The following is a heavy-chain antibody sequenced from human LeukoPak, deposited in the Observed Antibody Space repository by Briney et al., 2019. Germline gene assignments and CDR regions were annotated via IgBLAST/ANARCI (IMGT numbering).Heavy chain of an antibody. D-gene: IGHD6-19*01. CDR2: IYYSGST. Sequence: PSETLSLPCTVSGGSISSYYWSWIRQPPGKGVEWIGYIYYSGSTNYSPSRKSPVTISASPSKNQFSLKLSSVPAADTAVYYGARHLDSSGSSDYWGQGTLVTVSS. J-gene: IGHJ4*02. CDR1: GGSISSYY. V-gene: IGHV4-59*08. CDR3: ARHLDSSGSSDY.